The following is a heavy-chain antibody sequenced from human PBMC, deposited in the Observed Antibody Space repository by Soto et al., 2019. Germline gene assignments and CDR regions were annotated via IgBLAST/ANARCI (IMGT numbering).Heavy chain of an antibody. J-gene: IGHJ5*02. CDR2: INHSGST. CDR3: ARGRPLITIFGVDIIRDLGWFDP. V-gene: IGHV4-34*01. D-gene: IGHD3-3*01. CDR1: GGSFSGYY. Sequence: SETLSLTCAVYGGSFSGYYWSWIRQPPGKGLEWIGEINHSGSTNYNPSLKSRVTISVDTSKNQFSLKLSSVTAADTAVYYCARGRPLITIFGVDIIRDLGWFDPWGQGTLVTVSS.